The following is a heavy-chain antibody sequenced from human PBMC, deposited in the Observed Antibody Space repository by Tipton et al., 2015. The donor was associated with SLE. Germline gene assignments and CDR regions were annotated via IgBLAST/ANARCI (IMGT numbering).Heavy chain of an antibody. J-gene: IGHJ4*02. D-gene: IGHD5-12*01. CDR1: GGSITSGGHY. CDR2: IYYSGST. CDR3: ARHRAYSGYDLFYFDY. Sequence: TLSLTCTVSGGSITSGGHYWSWLRLLPGKGLEWIGYIYYSGSTYYNPSLKSRVTISVDTSKNQFSLKLSSVTAADTAVYYCARHRAYSGYDLFYFDYWGQGTLVTVSS. V-gene: IGHV4-30-4*08.